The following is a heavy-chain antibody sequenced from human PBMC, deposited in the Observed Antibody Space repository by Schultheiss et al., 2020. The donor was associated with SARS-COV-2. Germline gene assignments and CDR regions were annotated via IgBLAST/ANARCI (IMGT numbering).Heavy chain of an antibody. D-gene: IGHD7-27*01. Sequence: SLRLSCAASGFTFDDYAMHWVRQAPGKGLEWVSGISWNSGSIGYADSVKGRFTISRDNAKNSLYLQMNSLRAEDTAVYYCARAQLGMGAFDIWGQGTMVTVSS. CDR1: GFTFDDYA. V-gene: IGHV3-9*01. CDR3: ARAQLGMGAFDI. CDR2: ISWNSGSI. J-gene: IGHJ3*02.